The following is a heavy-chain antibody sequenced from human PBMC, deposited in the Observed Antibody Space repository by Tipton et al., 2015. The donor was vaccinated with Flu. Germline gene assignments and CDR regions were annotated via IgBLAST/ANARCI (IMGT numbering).Heavy chain of an antibody. V-gene: IGHV4-39*07. Sequence: LRLSCTVSGGSISSSSYYWGWIRQPPGKGLEWNGSIYYSGSTYYNPSLKSRVTISVDTSKNQFSLKLSSVTAADTAVYYCAREAYGSGSYEFWFDPWGQGTLVTVSS. J-gene: IGHJ5*02. CDR1: GGSISSSSYY. CDR3: AREAYGSGSYEFWFDP. CDR2: IYYSGST. D-gene: IGHD3-10*01.